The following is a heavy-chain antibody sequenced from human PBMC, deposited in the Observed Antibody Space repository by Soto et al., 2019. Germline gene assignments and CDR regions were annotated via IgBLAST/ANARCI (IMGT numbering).Heavy chain of an antibody. CDR1: GVTVSSNY. J-gene: IGHJ4*02. D-gene: IGHD3-10*01. Sequence: EVQLVESGGGLVQPGGSLRLSCAASGVTVSSNYMSWVRQAPGKGLEWVSVIYSGGSTYYADSVKGRFTISRDNSKNTPYLQMNSLRADDTAVYYCARDFYYHGSGTMGGYFAYWGQGTLVTVSS. CDR2: IYSGGST. CDR3: ARDFYYHGSGTMGGYFAY. V-gene: IGHV3-66*01.